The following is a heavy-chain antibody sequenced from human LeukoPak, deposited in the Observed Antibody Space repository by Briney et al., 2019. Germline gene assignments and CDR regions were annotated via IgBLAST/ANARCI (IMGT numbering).Heavy chain of an antibody. V-gene: IGHV3-48*01. CDR1: GFTFSSYS. CDR3: ASLVLAYCGGDCLGAFDI. Sequence: GGSLRLSCAASGFTFSSYSMNWVRQAPGKGLEWVSYISSSSSTIYYADSVKGRFTISRDNAKNSLYLQMNSLRAEDTAVYYCASLVLAYCGGDCLGAFDIWGQGTMVTVSS. J-gene: IGHJ3*02. CDR2: ISSSSSTI. D-gene: IGHD2-21*02.